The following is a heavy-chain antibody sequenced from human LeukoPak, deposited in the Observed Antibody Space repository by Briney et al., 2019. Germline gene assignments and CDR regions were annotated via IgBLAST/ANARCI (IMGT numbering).Heavy chain of an antibody. CDR2: IGHEGSYK. CDR1: GFSFSRHG. D-gene: IGHD3-10*01. J-gene: IGHJ4*02. Sequence: GGSLRLSCAASGFSFSRHGMHWVRQAPGKGLEWVAYIGHEGSYKKYADSVKGRFTVSRDNSKSALYLQMNSLRAEDTALYYCANQDYYDSVTYSFDYWGQGTLVTVSA. CDR3: ANQDYYDSVTYSFDY. V-gene: IGHV3-30*02.